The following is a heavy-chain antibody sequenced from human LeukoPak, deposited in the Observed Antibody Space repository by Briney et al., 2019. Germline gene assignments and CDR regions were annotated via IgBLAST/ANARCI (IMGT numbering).Heavy chain of an antibody. CDR3: ARDEVVAAPNYFGMVV. Sequence: ASVKVSCTASGYTFANNDIQWVRQATGQGLEWMGWMNPNSGNTGLAQKFQGRVTLTRDTSLSTAYMELSNLRSDDTAVYYCARDEVVAAPNYFGMVVWGQGTTVSVSS. V-gene: IGHV1-8*01. CDR2: MNPNSGNT. CDR1: GYTFANND. J-gene: IGHJ6*02. D-gene: IGHD2-15*01.